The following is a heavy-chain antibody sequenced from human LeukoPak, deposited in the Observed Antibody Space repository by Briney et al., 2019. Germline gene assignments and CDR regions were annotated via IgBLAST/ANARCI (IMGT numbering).Heavy chain of an antibody. CDR1: GFSFTTYG. CDR3: ARRACSADSCLDY. CDR2: IYLGDSDT. V-gene: IGHV5-51*01. D-gene: IGHD2-15*01. Sequence: GESLKIYCKGSGFSFTTYGIDWVRQTPGKGLEWMGVIYLGDSDTRYSPSFQGQVTISGDKSINTAYVHWSNLKASDTAMYYCARRACSADSCLDYWGQGTLVTVSS. J-gene: IGHJ4*02.